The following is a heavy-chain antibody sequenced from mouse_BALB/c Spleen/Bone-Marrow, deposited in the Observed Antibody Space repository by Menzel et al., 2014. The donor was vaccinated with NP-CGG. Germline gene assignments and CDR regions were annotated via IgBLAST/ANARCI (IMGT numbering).Heavy chain of an antibody. CDR1: GFTFSSYG. CDR2: INSNGGST. Sequence: EVHVVESGGGLVQPGGSLKLSCAASGFTFSSYGMSWVRQTPDKRLELVATINSNGGSTYYPDSVKGRFTISRDNAKNTLYLQMSSPKSEDTAMYYCARDYDYDYWGQGTTLTVSS. J-gene: IGHJ2*01. CDR3: ARDYDYDY. V-gene: IGHV5-6-3*01. D-gene: IGHD2-4*01.